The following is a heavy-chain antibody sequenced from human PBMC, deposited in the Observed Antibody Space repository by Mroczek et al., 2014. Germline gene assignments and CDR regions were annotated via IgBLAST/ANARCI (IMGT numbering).Heavy chain of an antibody. V-gene: IGHV4-30-4*01. Sequence: QVQLVESGPGLVKPSQTLSLTCTVSGGSISSGDYYWSWIRQPPGKGLEWIGYIYYSGSTYYNPSLKSRVTISVDTSKNQFSLKLSSVTAADTAVYYCARVPYYYDSSGYYLDYWGQGTLVTVSS. CDR3: ARVPYYYDSSGYYLDY. D-gene: IGHD3-22*01. CDR2: IYYSGST. J-gene: IGHJ4*02. CDR1: GGSISSGDYY.